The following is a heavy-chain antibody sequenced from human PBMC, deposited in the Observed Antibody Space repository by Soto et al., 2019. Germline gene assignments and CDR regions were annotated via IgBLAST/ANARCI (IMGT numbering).Heavy chain of an antibody. CDR3: AREKTSYGMDV. V-gene: IGHV1-8*01. J-gene: IGHJ6*02. CDR1: GYTFTSYD. Sequence: QVQLVQSGAEVKKPGASVKVSCKASGYTFTSYDINWVRQATGQGLEWMGWMNPNSGNTGYAQKFQGRVTLTRNTSISTAYLDLSSLRSEDTAVYYCAREKTSYGMDVWGQGTTVSVPS. CDR2: MNPNSGNT.